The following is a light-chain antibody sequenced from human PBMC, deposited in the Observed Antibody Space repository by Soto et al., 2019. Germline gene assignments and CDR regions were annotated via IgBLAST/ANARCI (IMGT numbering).Light chain of an antibody. CDR1: QSISTW. J-gene: IGKJ1*01. CDR3: QQYSSYSPWL. V-gene: IGKV1-5*03. Sequence: DIPVAQSPSTLSASVGDRVTITCRASQSISTWLAWYQHKPGTAPKLLIYKASTLDRGVSSRFSGSGSETEFTLTISSLQHEDSATYYCQQYSSYSPWLFGQGTKVEI. CDR2: KAS.